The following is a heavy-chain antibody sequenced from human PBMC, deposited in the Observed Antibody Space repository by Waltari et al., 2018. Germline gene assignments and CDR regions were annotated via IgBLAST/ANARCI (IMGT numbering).Heavy chain of an antibody. CDR1: GGSIRSYY. Sequence: QVQLQESGPGLVKPSETLSLTCTVSGGSIRSYYWTWIRQPPGKGLEWIGYIYYSGSTNYNPSLKSRVTISVDTSKNQFSLKLSSVTAADTAVYYCARVASSSWYGAFDIWGQGTMVTVSS. V-gene: IGHV4-59*01. CDR3: ARVASSSWYGAFDI. J-gene: IGHJ3*02. CDR2: IYYSGST. D-gene: IGHD6-13*01.